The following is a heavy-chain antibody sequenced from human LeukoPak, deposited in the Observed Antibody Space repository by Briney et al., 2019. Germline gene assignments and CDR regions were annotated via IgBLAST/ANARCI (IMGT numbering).Heavy chain of an antibody. D-gene: IGHD3-10*01. Sequence: SETLSLTCTVSGYSISSGYYWGWIRQPPGKGLEWTGSIYHSGSTYYNPSLKSRVTISVDTTKNQFSLKLSSVTAADTAVYYLARDLSLFYYSSGSYYFRAFDIWGQGTMVTVSS. J-gene: IGHJ3*02. CDR1: GYSISSGYY. CDR2: IYHSGST. CDR3: ARDLSLFYYSSGSYYFRAFDI. V-gene: IGHV4-38-2*02.